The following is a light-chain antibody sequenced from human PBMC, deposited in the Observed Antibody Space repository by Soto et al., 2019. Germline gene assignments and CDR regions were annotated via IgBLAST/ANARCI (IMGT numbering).Light chain of an antibody. CDR2: GSS. CDR1: QSISSNY. J-gene: IGKJ5*01. CDR3: QHYDSLPIT. Sequence: EIVLTQSPGTLSFSPGERATLSFLASQSISSNYLAWYQQKPGQPPRLLISGSSIRATGIPKRFSGSASGTNFTLTISSLEPEDFAVFYCQHYDSLPITFGQGTRLEI. V-gene: IGKV3-20*01.